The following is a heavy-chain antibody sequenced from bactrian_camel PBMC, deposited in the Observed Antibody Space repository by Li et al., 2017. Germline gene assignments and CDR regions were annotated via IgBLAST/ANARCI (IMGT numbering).Heavy chain of an antibody. CDR2: TYREDGQS. J-gene: IGHJ4*01. CDR1: GYSFSVCS. D-gene: IGHD5*01. V-gene: IGHV3S54*01. CDR3: AALHFAYGCEYDKKWSEFAD. Sequence: HVQLVESGGGSVQAGGSLKLSCAASGYSFSVCSMAWYRQAPGKEREGVASTYREDGQSHYGDSVKGRVTISKDNADTTLYLQMNSLKSEDTGMYYCAALHFAYGCEYDKKWSEFADWGQGTQVTVS.